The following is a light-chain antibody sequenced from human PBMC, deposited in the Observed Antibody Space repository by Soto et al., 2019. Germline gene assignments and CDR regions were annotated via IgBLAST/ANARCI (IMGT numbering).Light chain of an antibody. CDR2: DVS. J-gene: IGLJ1*01. CDR3: CSYAGSYTPLYV. Sequence: QSALTPPRSVSGSPGQSVTISCTGTSSDVGGYNYVSWYQQHPGKAPKLMIYDVSKRPSGVPDRFSGSKSGNTASLTISGLQAEDEADYYCCSYAGSYTPLYVFGTGTKVTVL. CDR1: SSDVGGYNY. V-gene: IGLV2-11*01.